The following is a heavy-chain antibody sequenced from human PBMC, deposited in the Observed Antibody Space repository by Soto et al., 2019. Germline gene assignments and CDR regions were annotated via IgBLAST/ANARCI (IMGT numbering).Heavy chain of an antibody. Sequence: QVQLVQSGAEVKKPGASVKVSCKASGYTFTSYYMHWVRQAPGQGLEWMGIINPSGGSTSYAQKFLGRVTMTRDTSTSTVYMELSSLRSEDTAVYYCASGYFDWLNGTSTDYGGQGTLVTVSS. CDR2: INPSGGST. CDR3: ASGYFDWLNGTSTDY. CDR1: GYTFTSYY. J-gene: IGHJ4*02. D-gene: IGHD3-9*01. V-gene: IGHV1-46*03.